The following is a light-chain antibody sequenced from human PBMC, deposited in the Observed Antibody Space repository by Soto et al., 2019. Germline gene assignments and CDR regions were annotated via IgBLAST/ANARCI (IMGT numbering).Light chain of an antibody. V-gene: IGKV3-11*01. CDR1: QSVTNY. J-gene: IGKJ4*01. CDR3: QQRISWPRA. CDR2: DAS. Sequence: EIVLTQSPATLSLSPGERATLSCRASQSVTNYLVWYQQKPGQAPRLLIYDASKRAPGIPDRFSGSGSGTDFTLTITSLEPDDFAVYFCQQRISWPRAFGGGTKVEIK.